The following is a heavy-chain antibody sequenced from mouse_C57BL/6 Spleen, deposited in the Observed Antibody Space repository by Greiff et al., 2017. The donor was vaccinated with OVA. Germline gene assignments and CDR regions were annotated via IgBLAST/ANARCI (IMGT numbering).Heavy chain of an antibody. CDR2: IRNKANNHAT. CDR1: GFTFSDAW. V-gene: IGHV6-6*01. Sequence: EVKVEESGGGLVQPGGSMKLSCAASGFTFSDAWMDWVRQSPEKGLEWVAEIRNKANNHATYYAESVKGRFTISRDDSKSSVYLQMNSLRAEDTCIYYCTREGYDYDGYFDVWGTGTTVTVSS. D-gene: IGHD2-4*01. CDR3: TREGYDYDGYFDV. J-gene: IGHJ1*03.